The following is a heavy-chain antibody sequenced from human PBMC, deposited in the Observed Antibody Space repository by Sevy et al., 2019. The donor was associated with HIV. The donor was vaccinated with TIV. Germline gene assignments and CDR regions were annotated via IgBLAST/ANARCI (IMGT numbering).Heavy chain of an antibody. CDR1: GFTFSSYW. CDR3: ARRMDAGKYYYGMDV. CDR2: INSDGSST. J-gene: IGHJ6*02. V-gene: IGHV3-74*01. Sequence: GGSLRLSCAASGFTFSSYWMHWVRQAPGKGLVWVSRINSDGSSTSYADSVKGRFTISRDNDKNTLYLQMNSLRAEDTAVYYCARRMDAGKYYYGMDVWGQGTTVTVSS. D-gene: IGHD3-10*01.